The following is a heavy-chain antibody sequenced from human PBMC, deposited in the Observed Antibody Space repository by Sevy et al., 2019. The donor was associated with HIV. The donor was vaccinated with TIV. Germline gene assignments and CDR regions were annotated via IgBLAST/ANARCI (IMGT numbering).Heavy chain of an antibody. CDR1: GYTFTSYR. V-gene: IGHV1-18*01. CDR3: ASEYCSGGSCYSLEY. Sequence: ASVKVSCEASGYTFTSYRIYWVRQAPGQGLEWMGWISPFNGDTNYAQKFQGRVTMITDTSTSTAYMELRSLRSDDTAGYDCASEYCSGGSCYSLEYWGQGALVTVSS. CDR2: ISPFNGDT. D-gene: IGHD2-15*01. J-gene: IGHJ4*02.